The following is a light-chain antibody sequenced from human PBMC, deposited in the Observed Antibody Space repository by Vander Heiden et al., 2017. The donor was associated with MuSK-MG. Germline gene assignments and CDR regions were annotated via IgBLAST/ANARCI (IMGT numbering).Light chain of an antibody. V-gene: IGLV3-1*01. Sequence: SYALTQPTSVSVSPGQTASSTCSGDKFGDKYACWYQQRPGQSPVLVIYQDSKRPSGIPERFSGSNSGNTATLTISGTQAMDEAYYYCQAWDSSRVVFGGGTKLTVL. CDR3: QAWDSSRVV. J-gene: IGLJ2*01. CDR1: KFGDKY. CDR2: QDS.